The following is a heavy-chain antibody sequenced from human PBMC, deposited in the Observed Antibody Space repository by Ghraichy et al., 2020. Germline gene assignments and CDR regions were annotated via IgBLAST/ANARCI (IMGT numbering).Heavy chain of an antibody. D-gene: IGHD6-19*01. CDR2: ITWNSAST. Sequence: GGSLRLSCAASGFTFSRYTMCWVRQAPGKGLEWVSTITWNSASTRYADSVKGRFTISRDNYKNAVYLQVTSLREDDTAVYFCAKTGDSGWFYDYWGRGTLVTVSS. J-gene: IGHJ4*02. V-gene: IGHV3-23*01. CDR3: AKTGDSGWFYDY. CDR1: GFTFSRYT.